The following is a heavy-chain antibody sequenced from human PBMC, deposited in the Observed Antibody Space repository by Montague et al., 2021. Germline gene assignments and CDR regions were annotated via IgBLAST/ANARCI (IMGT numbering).Heavy chain of an antibody. CDR2: IYYNGTT. J-gene: IGHJ5*02. CDR3: ARSLYCRGGSCYSGFDP. D-gene: IGHD2-15*01. Sequence: SETLSLTCTVSGGSISSASYYWGWIRQPPGKGLEFIGVIYYNGTTYHNPSLKSRVTVSMDTSKNQFSLKLSSVTAADTAVCYCARSLYCRGGSCYSGFDPWGQGTLVTASS. CDR1: GGSISSASYY. V-gene: IGHV4-39*01.